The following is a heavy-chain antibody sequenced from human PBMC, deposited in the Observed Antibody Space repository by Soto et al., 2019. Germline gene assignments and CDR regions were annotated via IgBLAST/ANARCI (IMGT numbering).Heavy chain of an antibody. CDR1: GYTFTNYA. CDR3: ARVSGYYLPDY. CDR2: INAGNGNT. D-gene: IGHD5-12*01. J-gene: IGHJ4*02. V-gene: IGHV1-3*05. Sequence: QVQLVQSGAEEKKPGASVKVSCKASGYTFTNYATHWVRQAPGQRLEWMGWINAGNGNTKYSQKFQGRVTITRDTSASTAYMELSSLRYEDTAVYYCARVSGYYLPDYWGQGTLVTVSS.